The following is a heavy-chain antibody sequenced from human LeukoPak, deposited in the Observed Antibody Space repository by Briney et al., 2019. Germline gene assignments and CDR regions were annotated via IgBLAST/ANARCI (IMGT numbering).Heavy chain of an antibody. D-gene: IGHD2-8*02. Sequence: GGSLRLSCAASGFTFSNYGMQWVRQAPGKGLEWVAVISSDGSNKYYADSVKGRFTISRDISKSMIYLQMNSLRAEDTAIYYCATYRQVLLPFESWGQGTLVTVSS. V-gene: IGHV3-30*03. CDR3: ATYRQVLLPFES. CDR1: GFTFSNYG. CDR2: ISSDGSNK. J-gene: IGHJ4*02.